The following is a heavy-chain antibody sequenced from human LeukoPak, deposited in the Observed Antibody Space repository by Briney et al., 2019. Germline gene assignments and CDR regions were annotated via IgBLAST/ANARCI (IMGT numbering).Heavy chain of an antibody. V-gene: IGHV4-34*01. CDR2: INHSGST. Sequence: SETLSLTCAVYGGSFSGYYWSWIRQPPGKGLEWIGEINHSGSTNYNPSLESRVTISVDTSKNQFSLKLSSVTAADTAVYYCARDRYDILTGYRDNWYFDLWGRGTLVTVSS. CDR1: GGSFSGYY. D-gene: IGHD3-9*01. CDR3: ARDRYDILTGYRDNWYFDL. J-gene: IGHJ2*01.